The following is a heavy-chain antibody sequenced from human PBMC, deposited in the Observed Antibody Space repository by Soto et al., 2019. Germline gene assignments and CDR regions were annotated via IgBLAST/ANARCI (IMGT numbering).Heavy chain of an antibody. D-gene: IGHD2-8*01. CDR1: GYTFTRYG. CDR3: AKNGQPPYYYYGLDV. Sequence: QGHLVQSGAEVKKPGTSVKVSCKASGYTFTRYGISWVRQAPGQGLEWMGWISGYNGDTNYAQNLQGRVTMTIDTSTSTAYMEMRSLTADETAVYYCAKNGQPPYYYYGLDVWGQGTKVTVSS. CDR2: ISGYNGDT. V-gene: IGHV1-18*01. J-gene: IGHJ6*02.